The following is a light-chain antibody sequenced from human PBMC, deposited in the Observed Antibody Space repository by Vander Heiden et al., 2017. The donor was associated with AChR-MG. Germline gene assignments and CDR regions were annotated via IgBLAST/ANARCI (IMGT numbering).Light chain of an antibody. Sequence: SYELTQPPPVSVAPGQTAKITCPGDLLPKQYGYWYQQKAGQAPVLVIYKDTERPSGIPGRFSASTSATTVTLTISGDQAEDEADYYCQSADSSGSYVIFGGGTKLTVL. V-gene: IGLV3-25*03. CDR3: QSADSSGSYVI. CDR1: LLPKQY. CDR2: KDT. J-gene: IGLJ2*01.